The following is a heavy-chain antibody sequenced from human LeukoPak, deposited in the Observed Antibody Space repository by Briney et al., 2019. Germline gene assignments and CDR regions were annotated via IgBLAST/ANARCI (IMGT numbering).Heavy chain of an antibody. V-gene: IGHV3-7*01. CDR1: GFTFSSYW. CDR3: ARHNHYSGGSCVY. Sequence: GGSLGLSCAASGFTFSSYWMSWVRQAPGKGLEWVANIKQDGSEKYYVDSVKGRFTISRDNAKNSLYLQMNSLRAEDTAVYYCARHNHYSGGSCVYWGQGTLVTVSS. D-gene: IGHD2-15*01. J-gene: IGHJ4*02. CDR2: IKQDGSEK.